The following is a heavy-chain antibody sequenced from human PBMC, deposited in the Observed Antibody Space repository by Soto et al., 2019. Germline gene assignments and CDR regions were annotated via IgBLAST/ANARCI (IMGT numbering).Heavy chain of an antibody. J-gene: IGHJ4*02. CDR1: GFTVSNNY. V-gene: IGHV3-53*01. Sequence: EVQLVESGGGLIQPGGSLRLSCAVSGFTVSNNYMSWVRQAPGKGLEGVSVIYSGGYTAYGDSVKGRFTISRDNSKNTLILQKDGRRAGGPAVFSWGAPAGGGGYWGQGTLVTVSS. CDR3: GAPAGGGGY. D-gene: IGHD3-10*01. CDR2: IYSGGYT.